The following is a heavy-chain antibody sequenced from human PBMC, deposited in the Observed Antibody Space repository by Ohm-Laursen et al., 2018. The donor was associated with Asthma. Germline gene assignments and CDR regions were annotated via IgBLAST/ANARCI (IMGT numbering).Heavy chain of an antibody. CDR3: ARNRRYCTNGVCPNWFDP. V-gene: IGHV3-48*01. CDR2: ISSSSSTI. J-gene: IGHJ5*02. D-gene: IGHD2-8*01. Sequence: SLRLSCAASGFTFSSYSMNWVRQAPGKGLEWASYISSSSSTIYYADSVKGRFTISRDNAKNSLYLQMSSLRAEDTAVYYCARNRRYCTNGVCPNWFDPWGQGTLVTVSS. CDR1: GFTFSSYS.